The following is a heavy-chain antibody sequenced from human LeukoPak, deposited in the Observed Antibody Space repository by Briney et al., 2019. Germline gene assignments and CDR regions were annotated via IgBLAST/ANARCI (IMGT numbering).Heavy chain of an antibody. J-gene: IGHJ5*01. CDR2: VSHSGGT. Sequence: PSETLSLTCAVSGDSIKNTDWWTWVRQPPGKGLEWIGEVSHSGGTDYNPSLKSRVTMSVDKSKSQLSLTLTSATAADTAIYYCARLLWQLPHNFFDSWGQGTLVAVSS. CDR3: ARLLWQLPHNFFDS. V-gene: IGHV4-4*02. D-gene: IGHD1-26*01. CDR1: GDSIKNTDW.